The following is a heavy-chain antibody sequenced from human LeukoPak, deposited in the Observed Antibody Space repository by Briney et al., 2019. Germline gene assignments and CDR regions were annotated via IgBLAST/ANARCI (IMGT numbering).Heavy chain of an antibody. CDR2: INPNGGGT. J-gene: IGHJ6*02. CDR3: ARDFRHSSI. CDR1: GGTFSSYA. D-gene: IGHD6-13*01. Sequence: ASVKVSCKASGGTFSSYAISWVRQAPGQGLEWMGRINPNGGGTNYAQKFQGRVTMTRDTSISTAYMELSRLRSDDTAVYYCARDFRHSSIWGQGTTVTVSS. V-gene: IGHV1-2*06.